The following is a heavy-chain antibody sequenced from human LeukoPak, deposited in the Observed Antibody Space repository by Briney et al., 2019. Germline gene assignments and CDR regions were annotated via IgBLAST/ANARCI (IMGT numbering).Heavy chain of an antibody. Sequence: GASVKVSCKASGCTFTHYGISWVRQAPGQGLEWMGWISGYNGNTSDAQKFQGRVTMTTDTSTSTAYMEVRSLRSDDTAVYYCARADHYYPEAFDIWGQGTMVTVSS. V-gene: IGHV1-18*01. D-gene: IGHD3-22*01. CDR3: ARADHYYPEAFDI. CDR2: ISGYNGNT. J-gene: IGHJ3*02. CDR1: GCTFTHYG.